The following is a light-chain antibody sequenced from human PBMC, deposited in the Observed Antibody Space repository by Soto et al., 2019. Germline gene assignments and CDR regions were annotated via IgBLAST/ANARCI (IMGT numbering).Light chain of an antibody. J-gene: IGKJ4*01. Sequence: DIQMTQSPSSLSASVGDRVIITCRASQSMSSFLNWYQQKPGKAPKLLIYGASSLQSGVPSRFSGSGSGTDFTLTISSLQPEDFATYYCLQSYSSPLTFGGGTNVEIK. CDR2: GAS. CDR1: QSMSSF. V-gene: IGKV1-39*01. CDR3: LQSYSSPLT.